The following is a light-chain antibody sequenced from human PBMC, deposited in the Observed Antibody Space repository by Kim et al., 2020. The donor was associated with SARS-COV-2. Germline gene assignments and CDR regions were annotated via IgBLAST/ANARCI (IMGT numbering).Light chain of an antibody. CDR2: KTS. J-gene: IGKJ1*01. CDR3: QQYKSYSRT. V-gene: IGKV1-5*03. Sequence: ASVGDRVTIPCRASQSISSWLAWYQQKPGKAPKLLIYKTSSLESGVSSRFSGSGSGTEFTLTISSLQPDDFATYYCQQYKSYSRTFGQGTKVDIK. CDR1: QSISSW.